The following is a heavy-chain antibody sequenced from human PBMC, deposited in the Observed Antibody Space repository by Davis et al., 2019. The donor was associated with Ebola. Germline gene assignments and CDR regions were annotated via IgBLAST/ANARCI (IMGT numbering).Heavy chain of an antibody. V-gene: IGHV1-69*13. J-gene: IGHJ6*02. Sequence: SVKVSCKATGGTLRSYGISWVRQAPGQGLEWMGGIIPGLDTRSYAEKFQGRVTITADESTRTVYMELSSLRSDDTAVYYCARDLSYSYYYHYYGMDVWGQGTTVTVSS. D-gene: IGHD3-10*01. CDR2: IIPGLDTR. CDR1: GGTLRSYG. CDR3: ARDLSYSYYYHYYGMDV.